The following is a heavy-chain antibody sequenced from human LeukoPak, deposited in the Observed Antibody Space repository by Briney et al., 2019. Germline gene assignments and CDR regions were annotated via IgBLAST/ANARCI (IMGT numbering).Heavy chain of an antibody. V-gene: IGHV3-23*01. CDR3: ARDGVAGGFDY. CDR1: GFTFSSYG. Sequence: GGTLRLSCAASGFTFSSYGMSWVRQAPGKGLEWVSAISGSGGSTYYADSVKGRFTISRDDAKNLVFLQVNSLRVEDTAVYYCARDGVAGGFDYWGQGILVTVSS. D-gene: IGHD6-19*01. CDR2: ISGSGGST. J-gene: IGHJ4*02.